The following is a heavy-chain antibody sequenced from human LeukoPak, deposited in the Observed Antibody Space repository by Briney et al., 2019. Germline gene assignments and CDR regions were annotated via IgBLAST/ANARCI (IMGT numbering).Heavy chain of an antibody. CDR2: ISSSSSYI. CDR1: GFTFSSYS. J-gene: IGHJ5*02. Sequence: GGSLRLSCAASGFTFSSYSMNWVRQAPGKGLEWVSSISSSSSYIYYADSVKGRFTISRDNAKNSLYLQMNSLRAEDTAVYYCASPPAATVTGTRSDPWGKGPWSPSPQ. CDR3: ASPPAATVTGTRSDP. V-gene: IGHV3-21*01. D-gene: IGHD4-17*01.